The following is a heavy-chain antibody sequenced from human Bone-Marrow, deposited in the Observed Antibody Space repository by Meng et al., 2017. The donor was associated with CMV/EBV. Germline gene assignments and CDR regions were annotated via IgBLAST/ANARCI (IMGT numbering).Heavy chain of an antibody. CDR2: IIPIFNIA. J-gene: IGHJ6*02. CDR3: ARDRTGDCSSTSCYNYYYYYGMDV. CDR1: GGSFSSYA. V-gene: IGHV1-69*05. D-gene: IGHD2-2*02. Sequence: SVKVSCKASGGSFSSYAFSWVRQAPRQGLEWMGGIIPIFNIANYAQKFQGRVTITTDESTTTAYMELSSLRSEDTAVYYCARDRTGDCSSTSCYNYYYYYGMDVWGQGTTVTVSS.